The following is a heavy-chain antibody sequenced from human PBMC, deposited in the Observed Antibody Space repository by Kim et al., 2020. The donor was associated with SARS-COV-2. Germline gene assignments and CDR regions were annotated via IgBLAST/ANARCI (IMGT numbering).Heavy chain of an antibody. CDR3: ASRVVTSFDY. D-gene: IGHD2-21*02. V-gene: IGHV3-74*01. J-gene: IGHJ4*02. CDR1: GFTFSSYW. Sequence: GGSLRLSCAATGFTFSSYWIHWVRQAPGKGLEWVAHIKTDGSGTIYADSVKGRFTISRDNAKNTLYLQMNSLRVEDTAVYYCASRVVTSFDYWGRGTLVT. CDR2: IKTDGSGT.